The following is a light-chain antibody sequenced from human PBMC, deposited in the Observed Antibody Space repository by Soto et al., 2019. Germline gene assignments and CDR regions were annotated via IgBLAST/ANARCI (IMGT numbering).Light chain of an antibody. CDR1: QSISTY. CDR2: AGS. V-gene: IGKV1-39*01. CDR3: QQSFSTPFT. Sequence: DIQMTQSPSSLSASVGDRVTMTCRASQSISTYLNWYQHKPGQAPKFLMYAGSTLQSGVPSRFSGSGSGTDFTLTISSLQPEDFATYHCQQSFSTPFTFGPGTKVDIK. J-gene: IGKJ3*01.